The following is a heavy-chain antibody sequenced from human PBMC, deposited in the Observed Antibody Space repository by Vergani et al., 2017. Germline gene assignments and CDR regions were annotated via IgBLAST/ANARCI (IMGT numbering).Heavy chain of an antibody. Sequence: EVQLLESGGGLVQPGGSLRLSCAASGFTFSSYAMSWVRQASGKGLEWVSGISGSGGSTNYGDSVKGRFSISRDNSKNTLYLQMNTLRAEDTAVYYCAKETRMLTGYYRDLGGQGTLVTVSS. V-gene: IGHV3-23*01. D-gene: IGHD3-9*01. CDR1: GFTFSSYA. J-gene: IGHJ5*02. CDR3: AKETRMLTGYYRDL. CDR2: ISGSGGST.